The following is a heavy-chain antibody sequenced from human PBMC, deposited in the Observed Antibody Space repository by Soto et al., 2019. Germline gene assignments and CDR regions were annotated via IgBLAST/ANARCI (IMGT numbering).Heavy chain of an antibody. CDR2: IIPIFGTA. V-gene: IGHV1-69*01. D-gene: IGHD2-2*01. Sequence: QVQLVQSGAEVKKPGSSVKVSCKASGGTFSSYAISWVRQAPGQGLEWMGGIIPIFGTANYAQKFQGRVTITADESTSTAYMELSSLSSEDTAVYYCARASSTSCYFRHLACPRILGYYYYGMDVWGQGTTVTVSS. CDR3: ARASSTSCYFRHLACPRILGYYYYGMDV. J-gene: IGHJ6*02. CDR1: GGTFSSYA.